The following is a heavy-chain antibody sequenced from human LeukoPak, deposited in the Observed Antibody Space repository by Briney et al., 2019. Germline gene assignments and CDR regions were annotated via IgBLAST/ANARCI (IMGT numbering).Heavy chain of an antibody. CDR1: GGSLSSGSYY. CDR3: ARVSGGTRDY. J-gene: IGHJ4*02. Sequence: SQTLSLTCTVSGGSLSSGSYYWSWIRQPAGKGLEWIGRIYTSGSTNYNPSLKSRVTISVDTSKNQFSLKLSSVTAADTAAYYCARVSGGTRDYWGQGTLVTVSS. CDR2: IYTSGST. D-gene: IGHD2-15*01. V-gene: IGHV4-61*02.